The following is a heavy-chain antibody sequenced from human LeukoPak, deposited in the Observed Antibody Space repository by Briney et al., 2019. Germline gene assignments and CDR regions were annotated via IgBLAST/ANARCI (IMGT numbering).Heavy chain of an antibody. CDR2: INPSGGST. J-gene: IGHJ4*02. CDR1: GYTFTSYY. V-gene: IGHV1-46*01. CDR3: AREYCTNGVCSRDLGY. D-gene: IGHD2-8*01. Sequence: ASVKVSCNASGYTFTSYYVHWVRQAPGQGLEWMGIINPSGGSTSYAQKFQGRVTMTRDTSTSTVYMELSSLRSEDTAVYYCAREYCTNGVCSRDLGYWGQGTLVTVSS.